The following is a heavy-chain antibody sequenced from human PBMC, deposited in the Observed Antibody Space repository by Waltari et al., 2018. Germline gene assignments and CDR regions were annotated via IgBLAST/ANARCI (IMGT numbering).Heavy chain of an antibody. CDR2: IYYSGST. J-gene: IGHJ3*02. Sequence: QVQLQESGPGLVKPSETLSLTCTVSGGSISSHYWSWIRQPPGKGLEWIGYIYYSGSTNYHPSLKSRVTISVDTSKNQFSLKLSSVTAADTAVYYCARDSYRGYLDAFDIWGQGTMVTVSS. CDR1: GGSISSHY. V-gene: IGHV4-59*11. CDR3: ARDSYRGYLDAFDI. D-gene: IGHD3-22*01.